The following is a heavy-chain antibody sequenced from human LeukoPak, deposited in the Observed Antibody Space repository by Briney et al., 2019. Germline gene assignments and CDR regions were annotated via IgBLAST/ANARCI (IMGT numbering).Heavy chain of an antibody. D-gene: IGHD5-18*01. Sequence: GASVKVSCKAPGYTFTGYYMHWVRQAPGQGLEWMGWINPNSGGTNYAQKFQGRVTMTRDTSISTAYMELSRLRPDDTAVYYYARDRSGYSYGEPLDHWGQGTLVIVSS. V-gene: IGHV1-2*02. CDR2: INPNSGGT. CDR3: ARDRSGYSYGEPLDH. J-gene: IGHJ4*02. CDR1: GYTFTGYY.